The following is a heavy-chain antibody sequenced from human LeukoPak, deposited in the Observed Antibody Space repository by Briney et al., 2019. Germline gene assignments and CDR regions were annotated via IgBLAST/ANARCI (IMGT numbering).Heavy chain of an antibody. J-gene: IGHJ4*02. D-gene: IGHD3-22*01. Sequence: GGSLRLSCAASGFTVSNKYMSWVRQAPGKGLEWVSFIHGGGGTYYADSVKGRFTISRDNSKNTLYLQMNSLRAEDTAVYYCANHYYDSRGYYPKEEDYFDYWGQGTLVTVSS. V-gene: IGHV3-53*01. CDR1: GFTVSNKY. CDR2: IHGGGGT. CDR3: ANHYYDSRGYYPKEEDYFDY.